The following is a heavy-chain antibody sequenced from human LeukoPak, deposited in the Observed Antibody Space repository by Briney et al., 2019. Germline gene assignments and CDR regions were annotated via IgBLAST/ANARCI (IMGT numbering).Heavy chain of an antibody. CDR2: ISYDGSNK. CDR1: GFTFSSYG. D-gene: IGHD3-9*01. CDR3: AKVGLRYFDWSIDY. Sequence: GGSLRLSCAASGFTFSSYGMHWVRQAPGKGLEWVAVISYDGSNKYYADSVKGRFTISRDNSKNTLYLQVNSLRAEDTAVYYCAKVGLRYFDWSIDYWGQGTLVAVSS. V-gene: IGHV3-30*18. J-gene: IGHJ4*02.